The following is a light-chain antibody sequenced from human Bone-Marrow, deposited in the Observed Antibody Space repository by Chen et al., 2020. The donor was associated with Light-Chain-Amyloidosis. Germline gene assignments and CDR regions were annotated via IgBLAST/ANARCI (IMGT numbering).Light chain of an antibody. V-gene: IGLV3-21*02. Sequence: SYVLTQPSSVSVAPGQTATIACGGNNIGSTSVHWYQQTPGQAPPLVVYDDSDRPAGIPEPFSGSNYGNTATRTISRVEAGDEADYYCQVWDRSSDRPVFGGGTKLTVL. CDR3: QVWDRSSDRPV. J-gene: IGLJ3*02. CDR1: NIGSTS. CDR2: DDS.